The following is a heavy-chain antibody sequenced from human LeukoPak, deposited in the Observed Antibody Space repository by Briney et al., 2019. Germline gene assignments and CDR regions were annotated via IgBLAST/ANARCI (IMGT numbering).Heavy chain of an antibody. J-gene: IGHJ5*02. Sequence: GGSLRLSCAASGLTFSIHAMNWVRQTPGKGLEWVSSIGGIGASTYYADSVKGRFTISRDNSKNTLYLQMNSLRAEDTALYYCAKAAYGDYVNWFDPWGQGILVIVSS. CDR3: AKAAYGDYVNWFDP. CDR2: IGGIGAST. V-gene: IGHV3-23*01. CDR1: GLTFSIHA. D-gene: IGHD4-17*01.